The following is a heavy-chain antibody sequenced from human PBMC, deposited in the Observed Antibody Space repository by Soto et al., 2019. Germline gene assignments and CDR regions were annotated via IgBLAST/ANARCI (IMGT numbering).Heavy chain of an antibody. CDR2: IYYSGST. J-gene: IGHJ1*01. Sequence: PSETLSLTCTVSGGSISSYYWSWIRQPPGKGLEWIGYIYYSGSTNYNPSLKSRVTISVDTSKNQFSLKLSSVTAADTAVYYCARLGHVYYYGSSGYREYFQHWGQGTLVTVS. V-gene: IGHV4-59*01. CDR1: GGSISSYY. D-gene: IGHD3-22*01. CDR3: ARLGHVYYYGSSGYREYFQH.